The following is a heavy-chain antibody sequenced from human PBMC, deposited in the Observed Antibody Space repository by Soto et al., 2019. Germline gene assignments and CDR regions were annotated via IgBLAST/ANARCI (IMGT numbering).Heavy chain of an antibody. CDR1: GGSVSRGGWS. J-gene: IGHJ5*02. D-gene: IGHD2-2*01. Sequence: PSETLSLTCEVSGGSVSRGGWSWSWIRQPPGKGLEWIGYIYHSGSTYYNPSLKSRVTISVDRSKNQFSLKLSSVTAADTAVYYRARVPDRWGQGTLVTVSS. CDR3: ARVPDR. CDR2: IYHSGST. V-gene: IGHV4-30-2*01.